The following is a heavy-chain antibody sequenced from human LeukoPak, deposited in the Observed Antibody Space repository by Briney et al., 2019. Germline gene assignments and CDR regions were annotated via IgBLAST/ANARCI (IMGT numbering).Heavy chain of an antibody. CDR2: ITTDGSGT. D-gene: IGHD1-26*01. CDR3: ARGAIVGANFDY. Sequence: GGSLRLSCADSGFTFGRYWMHWVRQAPGKGLVWVSHITTDGSGTSYADSVKGRFTISRDNTKNTLYLQMNSLRAEDTAVYYCARGAIVGANFDYWGQGTLVTVSS. J-gene: IGHJ4*02. CDR1: GFTFGRYW. V-gene: IGHV3-74*01.